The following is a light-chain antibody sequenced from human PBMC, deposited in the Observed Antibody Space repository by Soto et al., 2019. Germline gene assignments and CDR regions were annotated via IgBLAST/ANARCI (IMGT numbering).Light chain of an antibody. Sequence: DIQMTQSPSFVSASVGDRVTITCRASQDISSWLVWYQQKPGKAPKLLIHATSGLQSGVPSRFSGSGSGTDFTLTISSLQPEDFATYYCQQSYSTRITFGQGTRLEIK. V-gene: IGKV1-12*01. CDR3: QQSYSTRIT. CDR1: QDISSW. J-gene: IGKJ5*01. CDR2: ATS.